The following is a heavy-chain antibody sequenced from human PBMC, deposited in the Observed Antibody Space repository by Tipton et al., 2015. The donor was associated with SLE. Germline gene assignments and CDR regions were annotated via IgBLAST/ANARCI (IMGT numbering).Heavy chain of an antibody. D-gene: IGHD5-12*01. Sequence: QLVQSGAEVKKPGASVKVSCKASGYTFASYDINWVRQAPRQGLEWMGWISAYNGNTNYAQKLQGRVTMTTDTSTSTAYMELRSLRSDDTAVYYCALRWPDTWTTVYWGQGTLVTVSS. CDR1: GYTFASYD. J-gene: IGHJ4*02. V-gene: IGHV1-18*01. CDR3: ALRWPDTWTTVY. CDR2: ISAYNGNT.